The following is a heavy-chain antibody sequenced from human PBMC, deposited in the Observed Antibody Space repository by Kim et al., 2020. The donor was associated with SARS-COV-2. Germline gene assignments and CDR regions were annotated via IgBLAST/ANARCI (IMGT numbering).Heavy chain of an antibody. V-gene: IGHV3-33*06. CDR2: IWYDGSNK. CDR1: GFTFSSYG. Sequence: GGSLRLSCAASGFTFSSYGMHWVRQAPGKGLEWVAVIWYDGSNKYYADSVKGRFTISRDNSKNTLYLQMNSLRAEDTAVYYCAKDLYSYGHRYGMDVWGQGTTVTVSS. CDR3: AKDLYSYGHRYGMDV. D-gene: IGHD5-18*01. J-gene: IGHJ6*02.